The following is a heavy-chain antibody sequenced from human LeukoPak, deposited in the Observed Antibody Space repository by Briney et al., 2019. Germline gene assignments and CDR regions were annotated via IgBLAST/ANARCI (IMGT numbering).Heavy chain of an antibody. Sequence: GASLRLSCAASGFTFSSYAMSWIRQAPGKGLEWVSAISGSGGSTYYADSVKGRFTISRDNSKNTLYLQMNSLRAEDTAVYYCAKGILGYCSSTSCYTLFDYWGQGTPVTVSS. CDR2: ISGSGGST. J-gene: IGHJ4*02. CDR1: GFTFSSYA. D-gene: IGHD2-2*02. V-gene: IGHV3-23*01. CDR3: AKGILGYCSSTSCYTLFDY.